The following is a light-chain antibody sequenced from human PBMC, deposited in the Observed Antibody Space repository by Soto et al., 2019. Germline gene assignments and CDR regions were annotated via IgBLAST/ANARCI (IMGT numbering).Light chain of an antibody. V-gene: IGKV1-9*01. CDR1: QGISSY. Sequence: DIQLTQSPSFLSASVGDRVTITCRASQGISSYLAWYQQKPGKAPKLLIYAASTLQSGVPARFSGSGSGTEFTLTLSSLQPEDFANYYCQQLNSYLITFGQGTRLEIK. J-gene: IGKJ5*01. CDR3: QQLNSYLIT. CDR2: AAS.